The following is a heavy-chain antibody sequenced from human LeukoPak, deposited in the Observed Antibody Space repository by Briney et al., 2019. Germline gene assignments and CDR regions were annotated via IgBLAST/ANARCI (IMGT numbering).Heavy chain of an antibody. D-gene: IGHD6-13*01. CDR1: GYTFTSYG. CDR2: ISAYNGNT. J-gene: IGHJ5*02. Sequence: ASVKVSCKASGYTFTSYGISWVRQAPGQGLEWMGWISAYNGNTNYAQKFQGRVTITADESTSTAYMELSSLRSEDTAVYYCASKQGIAADNWFDPWGQGTLVTVSS. V-gene: IGHV1-18*01. CDR3: ASKQGIAADNWFDP.